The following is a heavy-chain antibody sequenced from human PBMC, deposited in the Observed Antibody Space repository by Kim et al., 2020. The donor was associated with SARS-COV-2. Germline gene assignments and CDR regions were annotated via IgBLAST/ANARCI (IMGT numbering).Heavy chain of an antibody. CDR1: GYTFTSYA. CDR2: IKTNTGNP. Sequence: ASVKVSCKASGYTFTSYAMNWVRQAPGQGLEWMGWIKTNTGNPTYAQGFTGRFVFSLDTSVSTAYLQISSLKAEDTAVYYCARGATLGYCSSTSCYTVDYWGQGTLVTVSS. V-gene: IGHV7-4-1*02. D-gene: IGHD2-2*02. J-gene: IGHJ4*02. CDR3: ARGATLGYCSSTSCYTVDY.